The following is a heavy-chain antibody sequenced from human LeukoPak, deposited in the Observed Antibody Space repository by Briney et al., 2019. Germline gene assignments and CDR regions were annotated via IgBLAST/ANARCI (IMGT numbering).Heavy chain of an antibody. CDR3: ARTYDFWTGYYFDY. CDR1: VGTFSSYA. V-gene: IGHV1-69*01. CDR2: IIPIFGTA. Sequence: GSSVKVSCKASVGTFSSYAISWVRQAPGQGLEWMGGIIPIFGTANYAQKFQGRVTITADESTSTAYMELSSLRSEDTAVYYCARTYDFWTGYYFDYWGRGTLVTVSS. J-gene: IGHJ4*02. D-gene: IGHD3-3*01.